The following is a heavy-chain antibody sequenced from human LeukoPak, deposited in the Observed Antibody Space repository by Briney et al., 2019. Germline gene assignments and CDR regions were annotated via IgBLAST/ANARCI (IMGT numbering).Heavy chain of an antibody. CDR3: AREAGVGTYDFDY. J-gene: IGHJ4*02. V-gene: IGHV4-39*01. CDR2: IYYTGST. Sequence: PSETLSLTCTVSGGSISISSYYWGWIRQPPGKGLEWIGNIYYTGSTYYNPSLKSRVTISVDTSKNQFSLKLSSVTAADTAVYYCAREAGVGTYDFDYWGQGTRVTVSS. CDR1: GGSISISSYY. D-gene: IGHD6-13*01.